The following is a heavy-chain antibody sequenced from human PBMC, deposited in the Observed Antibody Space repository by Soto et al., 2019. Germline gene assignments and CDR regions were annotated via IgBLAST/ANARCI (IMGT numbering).Heavy chain of an antibody. J-gene: IGHJ3*02. CDR3: ARLYCSASSCYSVGAFDI. CDR1: GFTFSSYG. CDR2: IWFDGSDK. Sequence: QVQLVESGGGVVQPGRSLRLSCAASGFTFSSYGMHWVRQAPGKGLEWVALIWFDGSDKYYTESVKGRFTISRDNSKSTLYLQMNSLRAEDTAVYDCARLYCSASSCYSVGAFDIRGQGTMVTVSS. V-gene: IGHV3-33*01. D-gene: IGHD2-15*01.